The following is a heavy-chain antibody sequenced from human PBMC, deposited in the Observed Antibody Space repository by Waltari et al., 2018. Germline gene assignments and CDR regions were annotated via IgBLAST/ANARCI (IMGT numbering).Heavy chain of an antibody. D-gene: IGHD6-6*01. Sequence: QVQLQQWGAGLLKPSETLSLTCAVYGGSFSGYYWSWIRQPPGKGLEWIGEINHSGSTNYRPSLKSRVTLSVDTSKNQFSLKLSSVTAADTAVYYCARANGGMAARKNKYNWFDPWGQGTLVTVSS. CDR1: GGSFSGYY. J-gene: IGHJ5*02. CDR3: ARANGGMAARKNKYNWFDP. CDR2: INHSGST. V-gene: IGHV4-34*01.